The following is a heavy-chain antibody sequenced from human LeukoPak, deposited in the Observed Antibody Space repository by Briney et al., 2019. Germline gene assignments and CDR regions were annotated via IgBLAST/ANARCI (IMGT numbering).Heavy chain of an antibody. Sequence: ASVTVSCKASGYTFSIYNMHWVRQAPGQGLEWMGIINPSGGTSYAQKLQGRITMTRDTSTSTLYMELSSLRSEDAAVYYCAREGVAGTGLDFWGQGTLVTVSS. J-gene: IGHJ4*02. V-gene: IGHV1-46*01. CDR1: GYTFSIYN. CDR2: INPSGGT. D-gene: IGHD6-13*01. CDR3: AREGVAGTGLDF.